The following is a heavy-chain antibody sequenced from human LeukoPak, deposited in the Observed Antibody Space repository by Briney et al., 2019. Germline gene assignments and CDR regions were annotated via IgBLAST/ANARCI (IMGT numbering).Heavy chain of an antibody. D-gene: IGHD3-10*01. CDR1: GYSFTSYW. CDR2: IYPGDSDT. V-gene: IGHV5-51*01. CDR3: ARLGSDYYYAPNWFDP. Sequence: GESLKISCKGSGYSFTSYWIGWVRQMPGKGLEWMGIIYPGDSDTRYSLSFQGQVTISADKSISTAYLQWSSLKASDTAMYYCARLGSDYYYAPNWFDPWGQGTLVTVSS. J-gene: IGHJ5*02.